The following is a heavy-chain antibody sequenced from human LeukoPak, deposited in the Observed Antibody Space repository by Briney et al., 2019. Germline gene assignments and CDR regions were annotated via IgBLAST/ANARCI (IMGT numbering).Heavy chain of an antibody. V-gene: IGHV3-11*06. D-gene: IGHD4/OR15-4a*01. Sequence: PGGSLRLSCAASGFTFSDYYMSWIRQAPGKGLEWVSYISSSSTYTNYADSVKGRFTISRDNAKNTLYLQMNSLRAEDTAIYYCARVQVLGTYDWFDPWGQGTLVTVSS. CDR1: GFTFSDYY. J-gene: IGHJ5*02. CDR3: ARVQVLGTYDWFDP. CDR2: ISSSSTYT.